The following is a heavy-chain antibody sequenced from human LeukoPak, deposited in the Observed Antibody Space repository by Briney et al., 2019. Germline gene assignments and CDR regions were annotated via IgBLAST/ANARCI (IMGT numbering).Heavy chain of an antibody. CDR3: ARVGLRRIPDY. J-gene: IGHJ4*02. D-gene: IGHD4-17*01. CDR1: GYTFTSYY. Sequence: GASVKVSCKASGYTFTSYYMHWVRQAPRQGLEWMGIINPSGGSTSYAQKFQGRVTMTRDTSTSTVYMELSSLRSEDTAVCYCARVGLRRIPDYWGQGTLVTVSS. V-gene: IGHV1-46*01. CDR2: INPSGGST.